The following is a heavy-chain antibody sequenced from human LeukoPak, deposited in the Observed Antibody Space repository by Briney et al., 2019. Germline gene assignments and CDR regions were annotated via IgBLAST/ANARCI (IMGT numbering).Heavy chain of an antibody. Sequence: GGSLRLSCAVSGITLSNYGMSWVRQAPGKGLEWVAGISGSGGGAQYADSVKGRFTISRDNAKSSLFLQMNSLRAEDTAVYFCARDGHGDGFLTGYSYFGMDVWGQGTTVTVSS. V-gene: IGHV3-23*01. CDR2: ISGSGGGA. CDR3: ARDGHGDGFLTGYSYFGMDV. D-gene: IGHD3-9*01. J-gene: IGHJ6*02. CDR1: GITLSNYG.